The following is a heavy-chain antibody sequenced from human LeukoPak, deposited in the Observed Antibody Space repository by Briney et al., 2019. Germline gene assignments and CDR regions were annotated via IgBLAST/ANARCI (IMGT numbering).Heavy chain of an antibody. J-gene: IGHJ4*02. CDR1: GFTFSSYA. V-gene: IGHV3-23*01. D-gene: IGHD6-19*01. CDR3: ATGYAGGWYNN. Sequence: GGSLRLSCAASGFTFSSYAMSWVRQAPGKGLEWVSVVSGSGGSTYYADSVKGRFTISRDNAKNTLYLEMNSLRAEDTAVYYCATGYAGGWYNNWGQGTLVTVSS. CDR2: VSGSGGST.